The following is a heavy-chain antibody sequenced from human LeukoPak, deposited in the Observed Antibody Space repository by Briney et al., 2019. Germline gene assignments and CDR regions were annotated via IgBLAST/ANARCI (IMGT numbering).Heavy chain of an antibody. CDR2: INPYSGGT. CDR1: GYTFSDYY. J-gene: IGHJ4*02. CDR3: ARGHDNTGYNYFDY. Sequence: SVKVSCKASGYTFSDYYIHWVRQAPGQGLERMGWINPYSGGTNYAQKFQGRVTMTRDTSIATTYMDLSSLMSDDTAVYYCARGHDNTGYNYFDYWGQATLVTVSS. V-gene: IGHV1-2*02. D-gene: IGHD3-9*01.